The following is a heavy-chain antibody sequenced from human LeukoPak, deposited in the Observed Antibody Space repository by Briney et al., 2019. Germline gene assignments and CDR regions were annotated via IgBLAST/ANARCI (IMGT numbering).Heavy chain of an antibody. D-gene: IGHD3-22*01. V-gene: IGHV5-51*01. J-gene: IGHJ4*02. CDR3: ARSSYYYDSSGYYRSSFEPNYFDY. CDR2: IYPGDSDT. CDR1: GYSFTSYW. Sequence: GESLQISCEGSGYSFTSYWIGWVRQMPGKGLEWMGIIYPGDSDTRYSPSFQGQVTISADKSISTAYLQWSSLKASDTAMYYCARSSYYYDSSGYYRSSFEPNYFDYWGQGTLVTVSS.